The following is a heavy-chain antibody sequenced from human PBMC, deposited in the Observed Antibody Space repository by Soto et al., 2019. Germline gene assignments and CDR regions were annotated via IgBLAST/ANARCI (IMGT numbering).Heavy chain of an antibody. Sequence: GASVKVSCKASGGRFRSHAFSWVRQAPGEGLEWMGGIIPVLVRTNYPQKFQGRITVTADESTSTVYMELSSLRSEDTARYYCAREWXGPEGPAAVRYYSSGLDAWGKGTTVTFS. CDR3: AREWXGPEGPAAVRYYSSGLDA. J-gene: IGHJ6*04. CDR2: IIPVLVRT. V-gene: IGHV1-69*10. D-gene: IGHD6-25*01. CDR1: GGRFRSHA.